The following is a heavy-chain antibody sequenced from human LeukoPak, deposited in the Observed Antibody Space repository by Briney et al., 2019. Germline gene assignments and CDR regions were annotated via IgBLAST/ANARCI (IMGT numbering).Heavy chain of an antibody. J-gene: IGHJ4*02. D-gene: IGHD2-15*01. CDR1: GFTFSSYA. Sequence: GGSLSLSCAVSGFTFSSYAMSWVRHAPGKALEWVSAISGSGGSTYYADSVRGRFTISRDNSKNTLYLEMNSLRSEDTAVYYCAKISSHALDYWGQGTLVTVSS. CDR3: AKISSHALDY. V-gene: IGHV3-23*01. CDR2: ISGSGGST.